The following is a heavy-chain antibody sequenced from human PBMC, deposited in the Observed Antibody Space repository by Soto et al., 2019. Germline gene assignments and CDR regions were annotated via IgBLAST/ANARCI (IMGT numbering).Heavy chain of an antibody. CDR1: GGSISSYY. CDR2: ISYSGST. Sequence: SETLSLTCTVSGGSISSYYWSWIRQPPGKGLEWIGYISYSGSTNYNSSLKSRVTISVDTSKNQFSLKLSSVTAADTAVYYCAREGATPSYYYYYGMDVWGQGTTVTVSS. J-gene: IGHJ6*02. V-gene: IGHV4-59*01. D-gene: IGHD1-26*01. CDR3: AREGATPSYYYYYGMDV.